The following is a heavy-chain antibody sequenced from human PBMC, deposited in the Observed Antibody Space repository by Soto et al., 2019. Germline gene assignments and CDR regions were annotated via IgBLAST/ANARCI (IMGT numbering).Heavy chain of an antibody. D-gene: IGHD2-15*01. J-gene: IGHJ4*02. CDR3: ARKYTPLGYCSGGSCYSQDYFDS. CDR2: INAGNGNT. V-gene: IGHV1-3*01. CDR1: GYTFTSYA. Sequence: GASVKVSCKASGYTFTSYAMHWVRQAPGQRLEWMGWINAGNGNTKYSQKFQGRVTITRDTSASTAYMELSSLRSEDTAVYYCARKYTPLGYCSGGSCYSQDYFDSWGQGTLVTVSS.